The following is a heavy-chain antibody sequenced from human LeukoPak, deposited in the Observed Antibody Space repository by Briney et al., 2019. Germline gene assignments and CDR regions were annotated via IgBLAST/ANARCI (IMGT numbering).Heavy chain of an antibody. V-gene: IGHV3-9*01. D-gene: IGHD3-10*01. CDR3: AKDGRYGSGSYYID. CDR1: GFTFDDYA. J-gene: IGHJ4*02. CDR2: ISWNSGSI. Sequence: GRSLRLSCAASGFTFDDYAMHWVRQAPGKGLEWVSGISWNSGSIGYADSVKGRFTISIDNAKNSLYLQMNSLRAEDTALYYCAKDGRYGSGSYYIDWGQGTLVTVSS.